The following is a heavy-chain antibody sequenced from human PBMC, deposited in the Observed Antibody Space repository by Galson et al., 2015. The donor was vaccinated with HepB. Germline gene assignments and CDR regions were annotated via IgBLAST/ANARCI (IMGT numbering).Heavy chain of an antibody. CDR1: GFSFNGYG. Sequence: SLRLSCAASGFSFNGYGMHWVRQAPGKGLEWVAIISYHGSKKKYADSVKGRFTISRDNSRNTLYLQINSLTPDDTAVYYCASLSVAAPGAFDYWGQGTLVTVSS. D-gene: IGHD6-13*01. J-gene: IGHJ4*02. V-gene: IGHV3-30*03. CDR2: ISYHGSKK. CDR3: ASLSVAAPGAFDY.